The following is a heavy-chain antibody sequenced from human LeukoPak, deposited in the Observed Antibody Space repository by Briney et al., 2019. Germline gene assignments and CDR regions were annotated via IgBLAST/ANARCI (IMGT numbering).Heavy chain of an antibody. J-gene: IGHJ4*02. CDR1: GYTLTELS. V-gene: IGHV1-24*01. CDR3: ATIILTGYLIFDY. D-gene: IGHD3-9*01. CDR2: FDPEDGET. Sequence: ASVKVSCKVSGYTLTELSMHWVRQAPGKGLEWMGGFDPEDGETIYAQKFQGRVTMTEDTSTDTAHMELSSLRSEDTAVYYCATIILTGYLIFDYWGQGTLVTVSS.